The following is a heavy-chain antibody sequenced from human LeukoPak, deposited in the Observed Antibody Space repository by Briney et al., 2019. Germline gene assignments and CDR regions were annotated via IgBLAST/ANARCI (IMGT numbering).Heavy chain of an antibody. J-gene: IGHJ1*01. CDR3: ARNASSGFFNA. CDR2: IHHSGNRFESGST. CDR1: GQSIIKNYY. Sequence: SETLSLTCTVSGQSIIKNYYWGWIWQSPGKGLEWIGSIHHSGNRFESGSTHYNPSLRSRVTVSADTSKNEFSLTFRSVTAADTAVYFCARNASSGFFNAWGRGTLVTVSS. D-gene: IGHD6-25*01. V-gene: IGHV4-38-2*02.